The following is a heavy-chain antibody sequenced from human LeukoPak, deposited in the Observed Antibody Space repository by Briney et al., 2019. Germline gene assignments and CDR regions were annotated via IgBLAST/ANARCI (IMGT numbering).Heavy chain of an antibody. Sequence: PSETLSLTCAVYGDSFSGYYWSWLRQPPGKGLEWIGEINHSGSTNYNPSLKSRVTISVDTSKNQFSLKLSSVTAADTAVYYCARAMSRIRKVFDYWGQGTLVTVSS. J-gene: IGHJ4*02. CDR3: ARAMSRIRKVFDY. D-gene: IGHD2/OR15-2a*01. CDR2: INHSGST. CDR1: GDSFSGYY. V-gene: IGHV4-34*01.